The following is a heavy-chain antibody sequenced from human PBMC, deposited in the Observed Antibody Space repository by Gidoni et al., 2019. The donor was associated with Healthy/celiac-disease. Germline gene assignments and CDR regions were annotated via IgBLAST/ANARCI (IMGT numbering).Heavy chain of an antibody. Sequence: QVQLQQWGAGLLTPSETLSLTCAVYGGSFSASYWSWSRQPPGKGLEWIGEINHSGSTNYNPSLKSRVTISVDTSKNQFSLKLSSVTAADTAVYYCARAPYYDILTGRSTHHYYYYYGMDVWGQGTTVTVSS. CDR1: GGSFSASY. CDR3: ARAPYYDILTGRSTHHYYYYYGMDV. V-gene: IGHV4-34*01. CDR2: INHSGST. J-gene: IGHJ6*02. D-gene: IGHD3-9*01.